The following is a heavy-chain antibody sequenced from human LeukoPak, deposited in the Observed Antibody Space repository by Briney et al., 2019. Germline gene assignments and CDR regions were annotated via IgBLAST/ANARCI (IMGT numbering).Heavy chain of an antibody. CDR2: ISPDGTTS. CDR3: ARGQWGLDY. D-gene: IGHD1-26*01. CDR1: GFTFSDHY. J-gene: IGHJ4*02. V-gene: IGHV3-11*01. Sequence: GGSLRLSCAAAGFTFSDHYMTWIRQAPGKALEWVSYISPDGTTSYYADSLRGRFTVSRDNAKNSLYLQMNSLSAEDTAVYFCARGQWGLDYWGQGALVTVSS.